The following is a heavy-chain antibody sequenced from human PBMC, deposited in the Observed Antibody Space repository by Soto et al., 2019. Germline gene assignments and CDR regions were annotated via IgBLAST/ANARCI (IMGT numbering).Heavy chain of an antibody. CDR3: ARAEAYSTSWYAMDV. CDR1: GYIFSTYG. J-gene: IGHJ6*01. D-gene: IGHD2-2*01. Sequence: QAQLVQSGAEVKKPGASVKVSCKASGYIFSTYGITWVRQAPGQGLEWMGWISGYNGNTDDGQKLQGRVSMTIDTSTSTAYMDLRSLRSDDTAVYYCARAEAYSTSWYAMDVW. CDR2: ISGYNGNT. V-gene: IGHV1-18*01.